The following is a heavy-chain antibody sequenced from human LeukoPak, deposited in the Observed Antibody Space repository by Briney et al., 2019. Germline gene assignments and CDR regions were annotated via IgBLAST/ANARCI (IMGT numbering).Heavy chain of an antibody. D-gene: IGHD3-22*01. CDR3: ARMNLPTYYYDSSGYLTD. CDR2: INPSGGST. CDR1: GYTFTSYY. J-gene: IGHJ4*02. V-gene: IGHV1-46*03. Sequence: ASVKVSCKASGYTFTSYYMHWVRQAPGQGLEWMGIINPSGGSTSYVQKFQGRVTMTRDTSTSTVYMELSSLRSEDTAVYYCARMNLPTYYYDSSGYLTDWGQGTLVTVSS.